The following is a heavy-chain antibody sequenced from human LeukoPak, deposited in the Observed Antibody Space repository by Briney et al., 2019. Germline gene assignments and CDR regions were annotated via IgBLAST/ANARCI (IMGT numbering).Heavy chain of an antibody. CDR2: IIPIFGTA. V-gene: IGHV1-69*01. CDR1: GGTFSSYA. J-gene: IGHJ3*02. CDR3: ARDRYYDSSGHNAFDI. D-gene: IGHD3-22*01. Sequence: SVKVSCKASGGTFSSYAISWVRQAPGQGLEWMGGIIPIFGTANYAQKFQGRVTITADESTSTAYMELSSLRSEDTAVYYCARDRYYDSSGHNAFDIWGQGTMVTVSS.